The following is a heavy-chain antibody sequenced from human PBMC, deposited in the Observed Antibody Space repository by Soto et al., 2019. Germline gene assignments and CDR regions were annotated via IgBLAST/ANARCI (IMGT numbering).Heavy chain of an antibody. CDR2: INHSGST. V-gene: IGHV4-34*01. CDR3: ARPYCSGGSCYSGFDY. Sequence: PSETLSLTCAVYGGSFSGYYWSWIRQPPGKGLEWIGEINHSGSTNYNPSLKSRVTISVDTSKNQFSLKLSSVTAADTALYYCARPYCSGGSCYSGFDYWGQGTLVTVSS. J-gene: IGHJ4*02. CDR1: GGSFSGYY. D-gene: IGHD2-15*01.